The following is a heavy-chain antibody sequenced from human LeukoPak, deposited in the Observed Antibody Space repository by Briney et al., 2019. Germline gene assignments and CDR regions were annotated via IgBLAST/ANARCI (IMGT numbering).Heavy chain of an antibody. J-gene: IGHJ6*03. CDR2: INPNSGGT. CDR3: ARGDILTGYYSVYYYYMDV. Sequence: ASVKVSCKASGYTSTGYYMHWVRQAPGRGLEWMGRINPNSGGTNYAQKFKGRVTMTRDTSISTAYMELSRLRSDDTAVYYCARGDILTGYYSVYYYYMDVWGKGTTVTVSS. V-gene: IGHV1-2*06. D-gene: IGHD3-9*01. CDR1: GYTSTGYY.